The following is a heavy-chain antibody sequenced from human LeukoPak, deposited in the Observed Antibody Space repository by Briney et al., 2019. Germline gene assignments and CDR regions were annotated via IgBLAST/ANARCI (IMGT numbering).Heavy chain of an antibody. V-gene: IGHV3-23*01. Sequence: PGGTLRLSCAASGFTFSTYGMSWVRQAPGKGLEWVSAISGSGGSTYYADSVKGRFTISRDNSKNTLYLQMNSLRAEDTAVYYCAKDLDYYDSSGYSYYFDYWGQGTLVTVSS. CDR3: AKDLDYYDSSGYSYYFDY. CDR2: ISGSGGST. J-gene: IGHJ4*02. CDR1: GFTFSTYG. D-gene: IGHD3-22*01.